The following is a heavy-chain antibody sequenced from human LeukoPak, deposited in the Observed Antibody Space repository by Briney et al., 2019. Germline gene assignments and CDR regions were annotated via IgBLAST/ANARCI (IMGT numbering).Heavy chain of an antibody. CDR1: GISFSSFG. D-gene: IGHD6-13*01. V-gene: IGHV3-23*01. Sequence: GGSLRLSCAASGISFSSFGMSWVRQTPGKGLEWVSTLSSTGTTFYAGSVKGRFTISRANSENTLYLQMDSLTAEDTALYYWARVGYSSAWYFFNFWGQGTLVTVSS. CDR2: LSSTGTT. CDR3: ARVGYSSAWYFFNF. J-gene: IGHJ4*02.